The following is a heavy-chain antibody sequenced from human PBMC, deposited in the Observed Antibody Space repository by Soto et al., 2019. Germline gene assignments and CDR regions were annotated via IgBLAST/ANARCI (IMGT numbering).Heavy chain of an antibody. CDR3: ARVPTGKYGVWNY. D-gene: IGHD2-8*01. V-gene: IGHV3-74*01. J-gene: IGHJ4*02. Sequence: EEQLVESGGGLVQPGGSLRLSCAASGFTFSSYWMHWVRQAPGKGLVWVSRINPGGSITAYADDVKGRFTITRDNAKNTLYLQMNSLRGDDTAVYYCARVPTGKYGVWNYWGQGTLVTVSS. CDR2: INPGGSIT. CDR1: GFTFSSYW.